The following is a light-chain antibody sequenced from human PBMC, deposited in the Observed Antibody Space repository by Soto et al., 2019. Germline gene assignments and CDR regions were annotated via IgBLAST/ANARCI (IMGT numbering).Light chain of an antibody. Sequence: EIGLTQSPATRSLSPGERAPLSCRASQNIMDYLGWYQQKPGQAPRLLISDASNRATGIPARFSGSGSGTDFSLTISSLEPEDFAVYYCQQRSRWPLTFGGGTKVDIK. V-gene: IGKV3-11*01. J-gene: IGKJ4*01. CDR3: QQRSRWPLT. CDR2: DAS. CDR1: QNIMDY.